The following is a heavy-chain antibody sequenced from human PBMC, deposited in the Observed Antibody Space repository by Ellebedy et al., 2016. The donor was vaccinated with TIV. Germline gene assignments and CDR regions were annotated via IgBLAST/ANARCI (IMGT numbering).Heavy chain of an antibody. CDR2: ISSSSSTI. Sequence: GESLKISXAASGFTFSSYSMNWVRQAPGKGLEWVSYISSSSSTIYYADSVKGRFTISRDNAKNSLYLQMNSLRTEDTALYYCAKGIGIRGAQAVFDYWGQGTLVTVSS. CDR3: AKGIGIRGAQAVFDY. J-gene: IGHJ4*02. CDR1: GFTFSSYS. V-gene: IGHV3-48*04. D-gene: IGHD3-10*01.